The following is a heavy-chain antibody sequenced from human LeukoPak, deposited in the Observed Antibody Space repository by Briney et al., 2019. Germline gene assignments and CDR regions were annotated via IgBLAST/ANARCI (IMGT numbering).Heavy chain of an antibody. CDR3: ARLYSSSLQYMDV. J-gene: IGHJ6*03. CDR1: GYSFTGYY. D-gene: IGHD6-6*01. Sequence: ASVKVSCKASGYSFTGYYMHWVRQAPGQGLEWMGWISPNSGGTNYAQKFQGRVTMTRDMSISTAYMELSRLRSDDTAVYYCARLYSSSLQYMDVWGKGTTVTVSS. CDR2: ISPNSGGT. V-gene: IGHV1-2*02.